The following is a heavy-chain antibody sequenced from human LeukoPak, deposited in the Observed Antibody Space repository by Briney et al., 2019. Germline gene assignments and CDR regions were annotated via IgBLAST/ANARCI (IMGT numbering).Heavy chain of an antibody. CDR3: ARDLSSGPNAFDI. V-gene: IGHV4-59*01. D-gene: IGHD3-10*02. CDR1: GGSISSYY. Sequence: SQTLSLTCTVSGGSISSYYWSWIRQPPGKGLEWIGYIYYSGSTNYNPSLKSRVTISVDTSKNQFSLKLSSVTAADTAVYYCARDLSSGPNAFDIWGQGTMVTVSS. CDR2: IYYSGST. J-gene: IGHJ3*02.